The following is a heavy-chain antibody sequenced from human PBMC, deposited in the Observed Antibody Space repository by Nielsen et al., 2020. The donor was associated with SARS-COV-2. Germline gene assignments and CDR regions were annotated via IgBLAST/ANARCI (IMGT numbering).Heavy chain of an antibody. Sequence: ASVKVSCKVSGYTLTELSMHWVRQAPGKGLEWMGGFDPEDGETIYAQKLQGRVTMTTDTSTSTAYMELRSLRSDDTAVYYCARVVALEGVVITPFTHYYYYYMDVWGKGTTVTVSS. CDR3: ARVVALEGVVITPFTHYYYYYMDV. CDR2: FDPEDGET. J-gene: IGHJ6*03. D-gene: IGHD3-3*01. CDR1: GYTLTELS. V-gene: IGHV1-24*01.